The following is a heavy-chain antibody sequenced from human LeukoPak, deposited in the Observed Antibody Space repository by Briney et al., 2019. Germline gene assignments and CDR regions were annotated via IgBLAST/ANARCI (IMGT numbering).Heavy chain of an antibody. CDR2: INHSGST. Sequence: ASETLSLTCAVYGGSFSGYYWSWIRQPPRKGLEWIGEINHSGSTNYNPSLKSRVTISVVTSKNQFSLKLSSVTAADTAVYYCARGVRGIAARRNNWFDPWGQGTLVTVSS. CDR1: GGSFSGYY. D-gene: IGHD6-6*01. V-gene: IGHV4-34*01. CDR3: ARGVRGIAARRNNWFDP. J-gene: IGHJ5*02.